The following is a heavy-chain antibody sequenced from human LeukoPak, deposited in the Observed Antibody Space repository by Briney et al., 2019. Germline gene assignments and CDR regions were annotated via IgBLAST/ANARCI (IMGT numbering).Heavy chain of an antibody. D-gene: IGHD3-10*01. J-gene: IGHJ5*02. CDR3: ARDPLFAWFDP. CDR2: IYHSGST. V-gene: IGHV4-38-2*02. Sequence: SETLSLTCTVSGYSISSEYYWGWIRQPPGKGLEWIGSIYHSGSTYYNPSLKSRVTISVDTSKNQFSLKLGSVTAADTAVYYCARDPLFAWFDPWGQGTLVTVSS. CDR1: GYSISSEYY.